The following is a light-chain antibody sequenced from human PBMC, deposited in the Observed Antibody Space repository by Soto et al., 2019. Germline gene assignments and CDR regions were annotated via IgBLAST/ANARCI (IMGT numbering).Light chain of an antibody. V-gene: IGLV1-36*01. J-gene: IGLJ3*02. CDR3: AAWDDSLNAL. CDR2: YDD. CDR1: SSNIENNA. Sequence: QSVLTQPPSVSEAPRQRVTISCSGSSSNIENNAVNWYQQLPGKAPKLLIYYDDLLPSGVSDRFSGSKSGTSASLAISGLQSEDEADYYCAAWDDSLNALFGGGTQLTVL.